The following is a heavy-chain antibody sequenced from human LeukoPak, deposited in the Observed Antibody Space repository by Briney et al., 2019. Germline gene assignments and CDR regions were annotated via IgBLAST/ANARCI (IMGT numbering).Heavy chain of an antibody. CDR3: ARGRYCSADICSGGDAFDI. CDR1: GGSINNYY. D-gene: IGHD2-15*01. J-gene: IGHJ3*02. CDR2: IYTRGST. V-gene: IGHV4-4*07. Sequence: PSETLPLTCTVSGGSINNYYWSWIRQPAGKGLEWIGRIYTRGSTNYNPSLKGRVTMSVDTTKNHFSLKLSSVTAADTAVYYCARGRYCSADICSGGDAFDIWGQGTMVSVSS.